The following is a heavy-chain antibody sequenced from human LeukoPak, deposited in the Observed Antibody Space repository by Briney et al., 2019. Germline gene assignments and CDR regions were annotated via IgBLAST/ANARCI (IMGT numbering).Heavy chain of an antibody. CDR1: GGSFSGYY. Sequence: PSETLSLTCAVYGGSFSGYYWSWIRQPPGKGLEWIGEINHSGSTNYNPSLKSRVTISVDTSKNQFSLKLSSVTAADTAVYYCERGHQLLPNWGQGTLVTVSS. CDR2: INHSGST. V-gene: IGHV4-34*01. J-gene: IGHJ4*02. D-gene: IGHD2-2*01. CDR3: ERGHQLLPN.